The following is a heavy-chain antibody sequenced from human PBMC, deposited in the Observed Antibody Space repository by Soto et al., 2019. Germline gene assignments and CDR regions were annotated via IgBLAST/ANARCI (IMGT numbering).Heavy chain of an antibody. D-gene: IGHD5-12*01. CDR2: ISYDGSNK. Sequence: SLRLSCAASGFTLSDYYMRWTRQAPGKGLEWVAVISYDGSNKYYADSVKGRFTISRDNSKNTLYLQMNGLRAEDTAVYYCAKDAWDIVAAPFDYWGQGTLVTVSS. J-gene: IGHJ4*02. CDR1: GFTLSDYY. CDR3: AKDAWDIVAAPFDY. V-gene: IGHV3-30*18.